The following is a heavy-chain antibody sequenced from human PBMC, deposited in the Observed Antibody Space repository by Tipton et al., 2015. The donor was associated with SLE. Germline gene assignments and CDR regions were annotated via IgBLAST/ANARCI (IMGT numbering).Heavy chain of an antibody. Sequence: TLSLTCAVYGGSFSGYYWSWIRQPPGKGLEWIGYIYYSGSTNYNPSLKSRVTISVDTSKNQFSLKLSSVTAADTAVYYCARDDGKPTTYYYYGMDVWGQGTTVTVSS. CDR1: GGSFSGYY. V-gene: IGHV4-59*01. D-gene: IGHD1-14*01. J-gene: IGHJ6*02. CDR3: ARDDGKPTTYYYYGMDV. CDR2: IYYSGST.